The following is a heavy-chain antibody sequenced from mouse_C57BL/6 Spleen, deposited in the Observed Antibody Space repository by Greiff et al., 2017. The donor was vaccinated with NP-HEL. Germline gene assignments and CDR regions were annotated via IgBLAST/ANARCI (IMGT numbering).Heavy chain of an antibody. V-gene: IGHV3-6*01. D-gene: IGHD1-1*01. CDR3: ARVYYGRGFDY. CDR1: GYSITSGYY. CDR2: ISYDGSN. Sequence: EVQLQESGPGLVKPSQSLSLTCSVTGYSITSGYYWNWIRQFPGNKLEWMGYISYDGSNNYNPSLKNRISITRDTSKNQFFLKLNSVTTEDTATYYCARVYYGRGFDYWGQGTTLTVSS. J-gene: IGHJ2*01.